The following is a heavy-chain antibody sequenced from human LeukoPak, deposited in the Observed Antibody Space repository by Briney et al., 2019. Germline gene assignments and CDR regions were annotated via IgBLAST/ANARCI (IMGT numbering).Heavy chain of an antibody. CDR2: ISSDGRGT. CDR1: GFTFNSYW. D-gene: IGHD4-17*01. V-gene: IGHV3-74*01. CDR3: ARDSDYGFDR. J-gene: IGHJ4*02. Sequence: GGSLRLSCAASGFTFNSYWMHWVRQPPGKGLVCVSRISSDGRGTSYADSVKGRFTISRDNAKNTLYLQMNSLRAEDTAVYYCARDSDYGFDRWGQGTLVTVSS.